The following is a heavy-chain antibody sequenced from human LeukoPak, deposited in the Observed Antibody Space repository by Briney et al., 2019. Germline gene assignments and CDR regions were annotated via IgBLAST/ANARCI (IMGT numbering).Heavy chain of an antibody. CDR2: ISAYNGNT. CDR3: ARDQWELLLSGYFDY. CDR1: GYTFTSYG. D-gene: IGHD1-26*01. J-gene: IGHJ4*02. V-gene: IGHV1-18*01. Sequence: ASVKVSCKASGYTFTSYGISWVRQAPGQGREWMGWISAYNGNTNYAQKLQGRVTMTTDTSTSTAYMELRSLRSDDTAVYYCARDQWELLLSGYFDYWGQGTLVTVSS.